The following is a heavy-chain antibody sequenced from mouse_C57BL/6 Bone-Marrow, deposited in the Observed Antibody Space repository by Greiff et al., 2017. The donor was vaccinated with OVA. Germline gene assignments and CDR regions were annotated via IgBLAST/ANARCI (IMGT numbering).Heavy chain of an antibody. V-gene: IGHV8-8*01. CDR3: ARDYDYDAGLTWFAY. CDR2: IWWDDDK. CDR1: GFSLSTFGMG. Sequence: ESGPGILQPSQTLSLTCSFSGFSLSTFGMGVGWIRQPSGKGLEWLAHIWWDDDKYYNPALKSRLTISKDTSKNQVFLKIANVDTADTATYYCARDYDYDAGLTWFAYWGQGTLVTVSA. D-gene: IGHD2-4*01. J-gene: IGHJ3*01.